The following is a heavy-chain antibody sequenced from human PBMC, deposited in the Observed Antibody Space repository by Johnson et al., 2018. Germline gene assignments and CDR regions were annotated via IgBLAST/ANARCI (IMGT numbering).Heavy chain of an antibody. CDR3: ARDRGSYSDAFDI. CDR2: IKQDGSEK. D-gene: IGHD1-26*01. CDR1: GFTFSSYW. V-gene: IGHV3-7*01. J-gene: IGHJ3*02. Sequence: EVQLLETGGGLVQPGGSLRLSCAASGFTFSSYWMSWVRQAPGKGLEWVASIKQDGSEKYYVDSVKGRFTISRDNAKNSLYLQMNSLRAEVTAVYYCARDRGSYSDAFDIWGQGTMVTVSS.